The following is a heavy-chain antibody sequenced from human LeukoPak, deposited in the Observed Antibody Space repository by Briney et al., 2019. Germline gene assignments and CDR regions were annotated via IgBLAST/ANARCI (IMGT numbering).Heavy chain of an antibody. D-gene: IGHD3-9*01. CDR1: GGSISSSSYY. Sequence: SETLSLTCTISGGSISSSSYYWGWIRQPPGKGLGRIGSIYYSGSTYYNPSLKSRITISVDTSKNQFSLKLSSVTAADTAVYYCARHSRSPRYFDWVNWFDPWGQGTLVTVSS. CDR3: ARHSRSPRYFDWVNWFDP. V-gene: IGHV4-39*01. J-gene: IGHJ5*02. CDR2: IYYSGST.